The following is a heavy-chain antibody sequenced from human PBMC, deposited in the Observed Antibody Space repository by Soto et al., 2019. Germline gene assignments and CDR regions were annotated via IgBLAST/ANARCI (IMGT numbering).Heavy chain of an antibody. CDR1: GFTFTSSA. CDR3: AAASSTSGGYYGMDV. D-gene: IGHD3-16*01. CDR2: IVVGSGHT. J-gene: IGHJ6*02. V-gene: IGHV1-58*02. Sequence: QMQLVQSGPEVKKPGTSVKVSCKTSGFTFTSSAIQWVRQARGQGLEWIGWIVVGSGHTNHAQKFQERVTIXXDXSXXTAYMELSSLRSEDTAVYYCAAASSTSGGYYGMDVWGQGTTVTVSS.